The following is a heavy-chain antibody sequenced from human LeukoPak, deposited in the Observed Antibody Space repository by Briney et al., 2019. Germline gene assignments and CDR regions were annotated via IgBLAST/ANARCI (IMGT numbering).Heavy chain of an antibody. CDR2: IKPDGGHQ. Sequence: GGSLRLSCAASGLAFSDYWMSWVRQAPGKGLEWVANIKPDGGHQNYVDSVKGRFTISRDNAKNSLYLQMNSLRAEDTAIYYCAKSMTSSGSSKTPFDYWGQGTLVTVSS. V-gene: IGHV3-7*03. J-gene: IGHJ4*02. D-gene: IGHD1-26*01. CDR3: AKSMTSSGSSKTPFDY. CDR1: GLAFSDYW.